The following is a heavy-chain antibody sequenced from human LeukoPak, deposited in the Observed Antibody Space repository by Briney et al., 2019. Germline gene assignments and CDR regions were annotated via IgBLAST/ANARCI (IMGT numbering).Heavy chain of an antibody. D-gene: IGHD3-16*01. CDR3: AKDGSSHSNMLTAYDY. V-gene: IGHV3-9*01. Sequence: PGRSLRLSCVASGFTFDDCAMHWVRQAPGKGLEWVSAMSWNGDNIAYADSVKGRFTISRDNAKNSLYLQMNSLRPEDTALYYCAKDGSSHSNMLTAYDYWGQGTLVTVSS. J-gene: IGHJ4*02. CDR1: GFTFDDCA. CDR2: MSWNGDNI.